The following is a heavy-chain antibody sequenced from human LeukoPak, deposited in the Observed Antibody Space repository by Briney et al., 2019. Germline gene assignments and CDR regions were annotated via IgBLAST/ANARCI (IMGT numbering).Heavy chain of an antibody. Sequence: GGSLRLSCAASGFTFSSYAMSWVRQAPGKGLEWVSAISGSGGSTYYADSVKGRFTISRDNSKNTLYLQMNSLRAEDTAVYYCAKEGVKGNLLMWFGEAFDIWGQGTMVSVSS. V-gene: IGHV3-23*01. J-gene: IGHJ3*02. CDR1: GFTFSSYA. D-gene: IGHD3-10*01. CDR2: ISGSGGST. CDR3: AKEGVKGNLLMWFGEAFDI.